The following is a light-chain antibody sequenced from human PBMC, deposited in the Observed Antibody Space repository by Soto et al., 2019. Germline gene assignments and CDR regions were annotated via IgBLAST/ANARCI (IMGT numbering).Light chain of an antibody. CDR2: DNN. CDR3: ATWDGTLSVI. V-gene: IGLV1-51*01. J-gene: IGLJ2*01. Sequence: QSFLTQPPSLSAAPGQKVTISCSGKNSNIGNNYVSWYQQLPGTAPKLLIYDNNKRPSGIPDRFSGSKSGTSATLGITGLQTGDEADYYCATWDGTLSVIFGGGTQLTVL. CDR1: NSNIGNNY.